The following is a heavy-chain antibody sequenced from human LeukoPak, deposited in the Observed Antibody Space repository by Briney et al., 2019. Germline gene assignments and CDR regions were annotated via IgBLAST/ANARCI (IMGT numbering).Heavy chain of an antibody. V-gene: IGHV1-3*01. CDR3: ARDQYYDSKGWFDP. Sequence: ASVKVSCKASGYTFTSYAMHWVRQAPGQRLEWMGWINAGNGNTKYSQEFQGRVTMTTDTSTSTAYMELRSLRSDDTAVYYCARDQYYDSKGWFDPWGQGTLVTVSS. J-gene: IGHJ5*02. CDR2: INAGNGNT. CDR1: GYTFTSYA. D-gene: IGHD3-22*01.